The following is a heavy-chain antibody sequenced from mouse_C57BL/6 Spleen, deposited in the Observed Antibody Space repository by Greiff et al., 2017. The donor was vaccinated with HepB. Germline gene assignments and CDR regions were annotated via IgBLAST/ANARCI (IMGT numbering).Heavy chain of an antibody. V-gene: IGHV5-9-1*02. J-gene: IGHJ4*01. Sequence: EVQLVESGEGLVKPGGSLKLSCAASGFTFSSYAMSWVRQTPEKRLEWVAYISSGGDYIYYADTVKGRFTISRDNARNTLYLQMSSLKSEDTAMYYCTKGGTGKGYYAMDYWGQGTSVTVSS. CDR1: GFTFSSYA. CDR2: ISSGGDYI. D-gene: IGHD4-1*01. CDR3: TKGGTGKGYYAMDY.